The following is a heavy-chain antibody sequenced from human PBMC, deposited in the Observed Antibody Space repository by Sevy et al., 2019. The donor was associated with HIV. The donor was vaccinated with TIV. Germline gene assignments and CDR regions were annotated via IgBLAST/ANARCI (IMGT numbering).Heavy chain of an antibody. CDR2: INSISTYI. CDR3: ARGPDYYDSSGYYYQ. D-gene: IGHD3-22*01. V-gene: IGHV3-21*01. Sequence: GGSLRLSCAASGFTFSSYSMHWVRQAPGKGLEWVSSINSISTYIYYADSVKGRFTISSDNAKNSLYLQMNSLRAEDTAVYYCARGPDYYDSSGYYYQWGQGTLVTVSS. CDR1: GFTFSSYS. J-gene: IGHJ4*02.